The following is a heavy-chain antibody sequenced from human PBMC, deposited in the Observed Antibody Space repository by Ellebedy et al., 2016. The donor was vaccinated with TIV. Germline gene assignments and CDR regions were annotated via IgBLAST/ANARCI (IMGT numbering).Heavy chain of an antibody. J-gene: IGHJ3*02. CDR2: MRQDGGDK. Sequence: GESLKISCVGSGFSFRSYWMSWVRQAPGKGLEWVANMRQDGGDKYYVDSVRGRFTISRDNAKNSVFLQMKSLRAEDTALYYCATDGSYGDFRSPAHAFETWGQGTMVSVSS. CDR1: GFSFRSYW. V-gene: IGHV3-7*01. D-gene: IGHD4-17*01. CDR3: ATDGSYGDFRSPAHAFET.